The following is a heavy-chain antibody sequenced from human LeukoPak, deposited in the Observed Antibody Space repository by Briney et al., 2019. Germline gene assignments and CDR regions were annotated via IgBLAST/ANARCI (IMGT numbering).Heavy chain of an antibody. CDR2: INNVASHI. D-gene: IGHD1-26*01. V-gene: IGHV3-21*04. CDR1: GFSISSSA. Sequence: GGSLRLSCAASGFSISSSAMNWVRQAPGKGLEWVSSINNVASHIYYAGSVRGRFTISRDNAKNSVYLQMNSLRAEDTAIYYCVRDRGTYRPIDYWGQGTLVTVSS. J-gene: IGHJ4*02. CDR3: VRDRGTYRPIDY.